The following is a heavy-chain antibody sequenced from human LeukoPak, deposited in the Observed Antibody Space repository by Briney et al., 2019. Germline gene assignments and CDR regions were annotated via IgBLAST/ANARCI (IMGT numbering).Heavy chain of an antibody. CDR3: ARGRSSSWSSFDY. CDR2: IYNNGRT. J-gene: IGHJ4*02. CDR1: GGSISSYY. Sequence: PSETLSLTCTVSGGSISSYYWSWIRQPPGKGLEWIGYIYNNGRTYYNPSLKSRVTISADTSKNLFSLKVSSVTAADAAVYYCARGRSSSWSSFDYWGQGTLVTVSS. V-gene: IGHV4-4*09. D-gene: IGHD6-13*01.